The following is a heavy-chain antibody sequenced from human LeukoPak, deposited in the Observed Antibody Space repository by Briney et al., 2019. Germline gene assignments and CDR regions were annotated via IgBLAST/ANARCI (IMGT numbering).Heavy chain of an antibody. J-gene: IGHJ4*02. CDR2: INSDGSST. V-gene: IGHV3-74*01. CDR1: GFTFSSYW. D-gene: IGHD1-26*01. CDR3: ARVGATTWY. Sequence: GGSLRLSCLASGFTFSSYWMHWVRQAPGKGLVWVSRINSDGSSTNYADSVKGRFTISRDNAKNTLYLQVNGLRAEDTAVYYCARVGATTWYWGQGTLVTVSS.